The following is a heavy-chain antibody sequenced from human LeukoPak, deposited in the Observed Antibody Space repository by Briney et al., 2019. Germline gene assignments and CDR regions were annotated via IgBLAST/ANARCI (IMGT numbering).Heavy chain of an antibody. J-gene: IGHJ4*02. V-gene: IGHV3-53*01. CDR2: IYSGGST. Sequence: GGSLRLSCAASGFNVCRNYMSWVRQAPGKGLEWVSVIYSGGSTYYADSVKGRFTISRGIIKNTLHLQINSLRAEDTALYYCARGGWGTYDPGNLDFWGQGTLVTVSS. D-gene: IGHD6-19*01. CDR1: GFNVCRNY. CDR3: ARGGWGTYDPGNLDF.